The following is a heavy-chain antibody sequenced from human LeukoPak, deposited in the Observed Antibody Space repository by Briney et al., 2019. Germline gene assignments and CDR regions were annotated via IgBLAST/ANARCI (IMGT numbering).Heavy chain of an antibody. CDR1: GFIFSSYG. D-gene: IGHD4-17*01. V-gene: IGHV3-74*01. Sequence: GGSLRLSCAASGFIFSSYGMHWVRQAPGKGLVWVSHINTDGSYTRYADSVKGRFTIARDNAKSTLYLQMNSLRAEDTAVYYCARVFIGDYGDYQFDYWGQGTLVTVSS. J-gene: IGHJ4*02. CDR3: ARVFIGDYGDYQFDY. CDR2: INTDGSYT.